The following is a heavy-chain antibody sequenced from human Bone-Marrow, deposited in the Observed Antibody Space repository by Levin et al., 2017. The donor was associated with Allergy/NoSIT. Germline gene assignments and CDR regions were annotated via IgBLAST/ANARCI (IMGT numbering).Heavy chain of an antibody. CDR2: IFYRGST. J-gene: IGHJ5*02. CDR3: ARTLVSTGLVDWFDP. V-gene: IGHV4-31*03. CDR1: GGSINSGAYY. Sequence: SETLSLTCTVSGGSINSGAYYWSWIRQHPGKGLEWIGYIFYRGSTYYNPSLKSRITISIDTSKTQFSLKLSSVTAADTAVYYCARTLVSTGLVDWFDPWGQGTLVTVSS. D-gene: IGHD1-14*01.